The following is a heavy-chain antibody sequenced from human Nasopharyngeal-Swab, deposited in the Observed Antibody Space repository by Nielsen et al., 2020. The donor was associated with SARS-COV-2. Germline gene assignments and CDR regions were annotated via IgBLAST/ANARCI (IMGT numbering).Heavy chain of an antibody. CDR3: ASTDGYTWAPFDY. J-gene: IGHJ4*02. D-gene: IGHD5-24*01. CDR2: IYYSGST. Sequence: WIRQPPGKGLEWIGYIYYSGSTYYNPSLKSRVTISVDTSKNQFSLKLSSVTAADTAVYYCASTDGYTWAPFDYWGQGTLVTVSS. V-gene: IGHV4-30-4*01.